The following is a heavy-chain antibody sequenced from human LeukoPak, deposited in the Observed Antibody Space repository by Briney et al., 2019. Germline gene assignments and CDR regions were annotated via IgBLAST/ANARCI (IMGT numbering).Heavy chain of an antibody. CDR3: AKATETSFWSGYSAW. D-gene: IGHD3-3*01. CDR1: GFTFSSYA. V-gene: IGHV3-23*01. Sequence: QTGGSLRLSCAASGFTFSSYAMSWVRQAPGKGLEWVSAISGSGGSTYYADSVKGRFTISRDISKNTLYLQMNTLRAEDTALYYCAKATETSFWSGYSAWWGQGTLVTVFS. CDR2: ISGSGGST. J-gene: IGHJ4*02.